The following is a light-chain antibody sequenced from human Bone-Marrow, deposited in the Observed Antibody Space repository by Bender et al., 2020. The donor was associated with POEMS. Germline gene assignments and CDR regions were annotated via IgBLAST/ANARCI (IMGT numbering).Light chain of an antibody. J-gene: IGLJ3*02. CDR3: QEWDSSDHLV. V-gene: IGLV3-21*02. Sequence: SYVLTQPPSLSVAPGQTAKITCGGNNIGSKSVHWYQQKPGQAPVLVVYDDRDRPSGIPERFSGSNSGNTATLTLTRVEAGDEADYYCQEWDSSDHLVFGGGTKLTVL. CDR2: DDR. CDR1: NIGSKS.